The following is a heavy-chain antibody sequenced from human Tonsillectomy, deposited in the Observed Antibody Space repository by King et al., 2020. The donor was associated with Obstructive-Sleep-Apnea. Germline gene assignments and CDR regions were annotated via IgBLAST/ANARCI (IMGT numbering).Heavy chain of an antibody. V-gene: IGHV3-49*03. CDR2: IRTNFFGGTT. CDR1: GFTFGDFG. CDR3: SRVMDDYVWGSYYY. J-gene: IGHJ4*02. D-gene: IGHD3-16*01. Sequence: VQLVESGGGLVQPGRSLRLSCTASGFTFGDFGMSWFRQAPGKGLEWVAFIRTNFFGGTTEYAASVKGRFTISRDDSKSSAYLQMNSLKTEDTAVYYCSRVMDDYVWGSYYYWGQGTLVTVSS.